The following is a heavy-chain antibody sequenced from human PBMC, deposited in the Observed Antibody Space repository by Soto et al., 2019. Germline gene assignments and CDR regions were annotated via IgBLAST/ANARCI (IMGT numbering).Heavy chain of an antibody. V-gene: IGHV4-34*01. Sequence: LVTMCLTWAVDGGTFSDYYWSWIRQPPGTGLEWIGEINHSGSTNYNPSLKSRVTISVDTSKNQFSLKLTSVTAADTAVYYCARDKITGLFDYWGQGTLVTVSS. CDR1: GGTFSDYY. CDR2: INHSGST. J-gene: IGHJ4*02. D-gene: IGHD2-8*02. CDR3: ARDKITGLFDY.